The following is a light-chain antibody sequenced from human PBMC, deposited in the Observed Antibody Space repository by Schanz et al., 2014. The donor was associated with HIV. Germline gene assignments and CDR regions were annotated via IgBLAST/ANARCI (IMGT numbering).Light chain of an antibody. CDR1: QGISSA. V-gene: IGKV1D-13*01. Sequence: AIQLTQSPSSLSASVGDRVTITCRASQGISSALAWYQQKPGKAPKLLISAASTLQSGVPSRFSGSASGTEFTLTISSLQPEDFATYFCQQYDNLPLTFGGGTKVEIK. CDR3: QQYDNLPLT. J-gene: IGKJ4*01. CDR2: AAS.